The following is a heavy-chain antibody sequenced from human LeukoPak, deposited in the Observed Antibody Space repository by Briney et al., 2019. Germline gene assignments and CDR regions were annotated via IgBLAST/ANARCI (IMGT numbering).Heavy chain of an antibody. V-gene: IGHV3-48*01. CDR1: GFTFSSYS. CDR3: ARDKGPRWLQLLDAFDI. CDR2: LSSSSSTI. Sequence: GGSLQLSCEASGFTFSSYSINWVRQAPGKGVGGDSYLSSSSSTIYYADSVKGRFTISRDNAKNSLYLQMNSLRAEDTAVYYCARDKGPRWLQLLDAFDIWGQGTMVTVSS. D-gene: IGHD5-24*01. J-gene: IGHJ3*02.